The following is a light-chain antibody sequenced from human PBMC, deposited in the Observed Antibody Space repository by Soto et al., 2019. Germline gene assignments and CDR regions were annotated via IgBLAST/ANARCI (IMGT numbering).Light chain of an antibody. J-gene: IGKJ2*01. V-gene: IGKV1-9*01. CDR3: QQLNSYPRT. CDR2: AAS. CDR1: QGISSY. Sequence: IQLTQSPSSLSASVGDRVTITCRARQGISSYLAWYQQKPGKAPKLLIYAASTLQSGVPSRFSGSGSGTDFTLTISSLQPEDFATYYGQQLNSYPRTFGQGTKLEIK.